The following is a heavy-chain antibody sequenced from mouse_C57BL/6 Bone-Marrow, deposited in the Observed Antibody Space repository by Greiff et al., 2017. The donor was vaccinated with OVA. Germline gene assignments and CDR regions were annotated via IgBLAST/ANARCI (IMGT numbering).Heavy chain of an antibody. CDR3: ARVIYYDYDWYFDV. CDR2: INPNNGGT. CDR1: GYTFTDYY. J-gene: IGHJ1*03. V-gene: IGHV1-26*01. D-gene: IGHD2-4*01. Sequence: EVQLQQSGPELVKPGASVKISCKASGYTFTDYYMNWVKQSHGKSLEWIGDINPNNGGTSYNQKFKGKATLTVAKSSSTAYMELRSLTSEDSAVYYCARVIYYDYDWYFDVWGTGTTVTVSS.